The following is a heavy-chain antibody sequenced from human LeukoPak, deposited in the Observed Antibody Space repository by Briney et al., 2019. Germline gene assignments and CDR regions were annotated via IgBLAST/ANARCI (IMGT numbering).Heavy chain of an antibody. CDR1: VDCVTSYG. CDR2: IYPGDSDT. D-gene: IGHD6-13*01. V-gene: IGHV5-51*01. Sequence: GSSLRISGKDCVDCVTSYGIGGRRQMHEKGLEWMGIIYPGDSDTRYSPSFQGQVIISADKSISTAYLQWISLKASDTAMYYCARSASSSSYLASFDYWGQGTLVTVSS. J-gene: IGHJ4*02. CDR3: ARSASSSSYLASFDY.